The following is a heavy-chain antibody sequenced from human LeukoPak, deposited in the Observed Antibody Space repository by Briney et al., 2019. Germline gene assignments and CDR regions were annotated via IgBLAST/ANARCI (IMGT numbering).Heavy chain of an antibody. CDR1: GGTFSSYA. Sequence: SVKVSCKASGGTFSSYAISWVRQAPGQGLEWMGGIIPIFGTANYAQKFQGRVTITADESTSTAYMELSSLRSEDTAVYYCARGSENIVVVPAASAEYFQHWGQGTLVTVSS. CDR3: ARGSENIVVVPAASAEYFQH. D-gene: IGHD2-2*01. J-gene: IGHJ1*01. CDR2: IIPIFGTA. V-gene: IGHV1-69*01.